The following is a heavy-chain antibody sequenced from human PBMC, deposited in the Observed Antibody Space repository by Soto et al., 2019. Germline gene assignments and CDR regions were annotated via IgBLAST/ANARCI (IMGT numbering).Heavy chain of an antibody. D-gene: IGHD6-19*01. CDR1: GYRFTSYW. V-gene: IGHV5-51*01. Sequence: PGESLKISCKGSGYRFTSYWIGWVRQMPGKGLEWMGIIYPGDSDTRYSPSFQGQVTISADKSISTAYLQWSSLKASDTAMYYCAAVAGPRRDYYYYGMDVWGQGTTVTVSS. CDR2: IYPGDSDT. CDR3: AAVAGPRRDYYYYGMDV. J-gene: IGHJ6*02.